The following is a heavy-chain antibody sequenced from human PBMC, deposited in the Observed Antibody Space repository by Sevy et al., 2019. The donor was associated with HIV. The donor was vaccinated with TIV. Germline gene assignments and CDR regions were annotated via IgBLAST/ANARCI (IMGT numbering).Heavy chain of an antibody. Sequence: ASVKVSCKASGYNFNNYYIHWVRQAPGQGLQWMGVINPTSSSTYYPPKFQGRVTMTRDTSTGTVSLDLSSLRSEDTAVYYCARGDGTGRCFDSWGQGTLVTVSS. V-gene: IGHV1-46*02. D-gene: IGHD1-26*01. CDR3: ARGDGTGRCFDS. J-gene: IGHJ4*02. CDR2: INPTSSST. CDR1: GYNFNNYY.